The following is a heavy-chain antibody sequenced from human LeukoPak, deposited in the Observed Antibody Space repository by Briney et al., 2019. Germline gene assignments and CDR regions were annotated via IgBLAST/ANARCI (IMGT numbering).Heavy chain of an antibody. D-gene: IGHD5-18*01. CDR3: ARDVGYFRFDY. J-gene: IGHJ4*02. Sequence: GGSLRLSCAASGFTFSSYGMHWVRQAPGKGLEWVAVISYDGSNKYYADSVKGRFTISRDNSKNTLYLQMNSLRAEDTAVYYCARDVGYFRFDYWGQGTLVTVSS. CDR1: GFTFSSYG. V-gene: IGHV3-30*03. CDR2: ISYDGSNK.